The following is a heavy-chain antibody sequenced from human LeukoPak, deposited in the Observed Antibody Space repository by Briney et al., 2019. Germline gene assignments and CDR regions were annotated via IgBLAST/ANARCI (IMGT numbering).Heavy chain of an antibody. V-gene: IGHV4-59*08. Sequence: PSETLSLTCTVSGGSISNYYWSWIRQPPGKGLEWIGYMYYSGSTNYNPSLESRVTISEDTSKNQFSLKLTPVTAADTAVYYCARSPCTSASCPRRNVFDVWGQGTMVTVSS. CDR3: ARSPCTSASCPRRNVFDV. D-gene: IGHD2-2*01. J-gene: IGHJ3*01. CDR1: GGSISNYY. CDR2: MYYSGST.